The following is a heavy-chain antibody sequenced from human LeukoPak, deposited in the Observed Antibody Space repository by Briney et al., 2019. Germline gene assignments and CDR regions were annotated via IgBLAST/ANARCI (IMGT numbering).Heavy chain of an antibody. CDR2: INHSGST. D-gene: IGHD3-10*01. V-gene: IGHV4-34*01. CDR3: ARPRALEEQPTYGNNWFDP. CDR1: GGSFSGYY. Sequence: PSETLSLTCAVYGGSFSGYYWSWIRQPPGKGLEWIGEINHSGSTNYNPSLKSRVTISVDTSKNQFSLKLSSVTAADTAVYYCARPRALEEQPTYGNNWFDPWGQGTLVTVSS. J-gene: IGHJ5*02.